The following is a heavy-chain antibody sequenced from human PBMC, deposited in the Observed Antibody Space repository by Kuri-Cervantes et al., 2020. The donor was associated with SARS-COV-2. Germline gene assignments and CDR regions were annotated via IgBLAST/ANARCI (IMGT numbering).Heavy chain of an antibody. Sequence: SQTLPLTCTVSGGSISSYYWSWIRQPPGKGLEWIGYIYYSGSTNYNPSLKSRVTISVDTSKNQFSLKLSSVTAADTAVYYCARGVIVGELSLFGKNWGQGTLVTVSS. V-gene: IGHV4-59*12. D-gene: IGHD3-16*02. CDR2: IYYSGST. J-gene: IGHJ4*02. CDR3: ARGVIVGELSLFGKN. CDR1: GGSISSYY.